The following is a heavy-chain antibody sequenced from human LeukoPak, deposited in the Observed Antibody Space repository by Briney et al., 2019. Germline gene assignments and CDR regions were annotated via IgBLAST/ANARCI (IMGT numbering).Heavy chain of an antibody. Sequence: GGSLRLSCAASGFTFSSYAMHWIRQAPGKGLEWVAVISYDGSNKYYADSVKGRFTISRDNSKNTLYLQMNSLRAEDTAVYYCAKYGDYADWGQGTLVTVSS. V-gene: IGHV3-30*04. CDR2: ISYDGSNK. J-gene: IGHJ4*02. CDR3: AKYGDYAD. CDR1: GFTFSSYA. D-gene: IGHD4-17*01.